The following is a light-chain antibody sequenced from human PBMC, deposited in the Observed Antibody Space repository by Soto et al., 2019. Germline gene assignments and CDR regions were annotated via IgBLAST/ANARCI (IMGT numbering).Light chain of an antibody. V-gene: IGKV1-5*03. CDR2: EAS. Sequence: DIQMTQSPSTLSASVGDRVTITCRASQSISGSLAWYQQKPGKAPKLLIYEASNLKSGFPSRFSGSRSGTEYTITISSLQPDDSASYYCQQYNGFWTFGQGTRVEIK. CDR1: QSISGS. J-gene: IGKJ1*01. CDR3: QQYNGFWT.